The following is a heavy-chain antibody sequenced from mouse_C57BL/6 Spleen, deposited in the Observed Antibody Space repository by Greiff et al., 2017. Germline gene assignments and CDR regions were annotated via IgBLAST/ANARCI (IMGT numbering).Heavy chain of an antibody. V-gene: IGHV1-72*01. CDR3: AGCYDYDGAMDY. Sequence: VQLQQPGAELVKPGASVKLSCKASGYTFTSYWMHWVKQRPGRGLEWLGRIDPNSGGTKYNEKFKSKATLTVDKPSSTAYMQLSCLSSEDFAVYYFAGCYDYDGAMDYWGQGTSVTVSS. D-gene: IGHD2-4*01. J-gene: IGHJ4*01. CDR1: GYTFTSYW. CDR2: IDPNSGGT.